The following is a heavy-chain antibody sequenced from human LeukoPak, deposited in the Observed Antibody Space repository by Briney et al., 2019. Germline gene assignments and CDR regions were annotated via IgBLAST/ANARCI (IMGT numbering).Heavy chain of an antibody. CDR2: ISSSSSYI. D-gene: IGHD1-20*01. Sequence: GGSLRLSCAASGFTFSSYWMSWVRQAPGKGLEWVSSISSSSSYIYYADSVKGRFTISRDNAKNSLYLQMNSLRAEDTAVYYCARGPMGITGAFDIWGQGTMVTVSS. CDR3: ARGPMGITGAFDI. V-gene: IGHV3-21*01. J-gene: IGHJ3*02. CDR1: GFTFSSYW.